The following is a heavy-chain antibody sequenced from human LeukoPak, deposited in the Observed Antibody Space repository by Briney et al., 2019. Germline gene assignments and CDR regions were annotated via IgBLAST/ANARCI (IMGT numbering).Heavy chain of an antibody. Sequence: ASVKVSCKASGYTFTSYGISWVRQAPGKGLEWMGGFDPEDGETIYAQKFQGRVTMTEDTSTDTAYMELSSLRSEDTAVYYCATYPPAAQMYYFDYWGQGTLVTVSS. CDR3: ATYPPAAQMYYFDY. D-gene: IGHD2-2*01. J-gene: IGHJ4*02. CDR1: GYTFTSYG. V-gene: IGHV1-24*01. CDR2: FDPEDGET.